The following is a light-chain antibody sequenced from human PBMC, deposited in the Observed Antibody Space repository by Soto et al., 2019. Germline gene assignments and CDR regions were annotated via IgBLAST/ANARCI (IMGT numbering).Light chain of an antibody. CDR3: HQRQSWPRT. V-gene: IGKV3-11*01. J-gene: IGKJ1*01. Sequence: EIVLTQSPATLSSFPVDRVTLSCRASQYINTRLAWYQHRPGQAPRLLIYQTSIRAAGIPARFSASGSGTDLTLTISDVQPEDFALYYCHQRQSWPRTFGQGTKVDIK. CDR2: QTS. CDR1: QYINTR.